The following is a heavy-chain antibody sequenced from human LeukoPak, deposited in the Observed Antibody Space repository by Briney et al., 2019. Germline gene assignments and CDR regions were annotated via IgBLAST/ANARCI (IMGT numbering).Heavy chain of an antibody. CDR2: IYYSGST. J-gene: IGHJ1*01. CDR3: ARLGTYYYGSSGLQH. V-gene: IGHV4-59*08. Sequence: SETLSLTCTVSGGSISSYYWSWIRQPPGKGLEWIGYIYYSGSTNYNPSLKSRVTISVDTSKNQFSLKLSSVTAADTAVYYCARLGTYYYGSSGLQHWGQGTPVTVSS. CDR1: GGSISSYY. D-gene: IGHD3-22*01.